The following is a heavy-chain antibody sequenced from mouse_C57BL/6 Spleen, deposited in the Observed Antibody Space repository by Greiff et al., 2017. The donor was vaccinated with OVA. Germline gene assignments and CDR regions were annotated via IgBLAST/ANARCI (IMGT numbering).Heavy chain of an antibody. D-gene: IGHD3-3*01. V-gene: IGHV2-6*01. CDR3: ASGRDPSWFAY. Sequence: QVQLLQSGPGLVAPSQSLSITCTVSGFSLTSYGVDWVRQSPGKGLEWLGVIWGVGSTNYNSALKSRLSISKDNSKSQVFLKMNSLQTDDTAMYYCASGRDPSWFAYWGQGTLVTVSA. J-gene: IGHJ3*01. CDR1: GFSLTSYG. CDR2: IWGVGST.